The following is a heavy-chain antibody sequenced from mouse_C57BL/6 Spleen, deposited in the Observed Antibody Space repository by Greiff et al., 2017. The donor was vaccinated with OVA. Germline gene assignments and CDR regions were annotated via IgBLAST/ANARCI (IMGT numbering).Heavy chain of an antibody. CDR1: GYTFTSYW. CDR2: IHPSDSDT. D-gene: IGHD2-4*01. V-gene: IGHV1-74*01. J-gene: IGHJ3*01. Sequence: QVQLQQPGAELVKPGASVKVSCKASGYTFTSYWMHWVKQRPGQGLEWIGRIHPSDSDTNYNQKFKGKATLTVDKSSSTAYMQISSLTSEDSAVYYCARGYDYDSWFAYWGQGTLVTVSA. CDR3: ARGYDYDSWFAY.